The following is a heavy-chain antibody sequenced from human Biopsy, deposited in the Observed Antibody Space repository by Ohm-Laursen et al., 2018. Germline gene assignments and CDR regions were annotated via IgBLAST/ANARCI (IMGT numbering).Heavy chain of an antibody. CDR2: VSYTGST. J-gene: IGHJ2*01. Sequence: TLSLTCTVSGGSIINNYWSWIRQPPGKGLEWIGYVSYTGSTDYNPSLQSRVTISVDTSKNHFSLRLRSVTPADTAMYYCARDRGFYSDRTVPGYFDLWGRGTLVTVSS. V-gene: IGHV4-59*01. D-gene: IGHD3-22*01. CDR3: ARDRGFYSDRTVPGYFDL. CDR1: GGSIINNY.